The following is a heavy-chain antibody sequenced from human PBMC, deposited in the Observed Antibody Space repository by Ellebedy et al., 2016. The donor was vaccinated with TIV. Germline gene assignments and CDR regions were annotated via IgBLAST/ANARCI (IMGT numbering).Heavy chain of an antibody. Sequence: MPSETLSLTCAVSGGSFNDYYWSRIRQPPGKGLEWIGEINHSGSTNYNPSLKSRVTISVDTSKNQFSLKLSSVTAADTAVYYCARAPHIVVVPVAKDVMDVWGQGTTVTVSS. CDR2: INHSGST. CDR1: GGSFNDYY. V-gene: IGHV4-34*01. J-gene: IGHJ6*02. D-gene: IGHD2-2*01. CDR3: ARAPHIVVVPVAKDVMDV.